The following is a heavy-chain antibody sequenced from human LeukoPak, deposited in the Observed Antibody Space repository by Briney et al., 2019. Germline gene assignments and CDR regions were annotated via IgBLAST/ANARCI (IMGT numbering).Heavy chain of an antibody. CDR3: ARALSYSSGWYVAV. J-gene: IGHJ4*02. CDR2: INKDGSKT. CDR1: GFTFSDHW. D-gene: IGHD6-19*01. V-gene: IGHV3-74*01. Sequence: PGGSLRLSCAASGFTFSDHWMNWVRQAPGKGLVWVTGINKDGSKTDYADSVKGRFTISRDNSKNMLYLQMNSLRAEDTAVYYRARALSYSSGWYVAVWGQGTLVTVSS.